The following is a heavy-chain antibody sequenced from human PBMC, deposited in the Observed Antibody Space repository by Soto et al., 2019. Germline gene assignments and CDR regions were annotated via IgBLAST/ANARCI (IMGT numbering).Heavy chain of an antibody. CDR3: ARDLTYCGGDCYSGGDYYYGMDV. Sequence: ASVKVSCKASGGTFSSYAIRWVRQAPGQGLEWMGGIIPIFGTANYAQKFQGRVTITADKSTSTAYMELSSLRSEDTAVYYCARDLTYCGGDCYSGGDYYYGMDVWGQGTTVTVSS. V-gene: IGHV1-69*06. D-gene: IGHD2-21*02. CDR2: IIPIFGTA. CDR1: GGTFSSYA. J-gene: IGHJ6*02.